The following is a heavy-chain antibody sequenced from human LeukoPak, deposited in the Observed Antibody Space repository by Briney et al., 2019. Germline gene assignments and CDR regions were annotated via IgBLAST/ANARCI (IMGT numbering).Heavy chain of an antibody. CDR3: ARGPGAWPSHCDY. CDR2: ISASASGT. V-gene: IGHV3-23*01. J-gene: IGHJ4*02. CDR1: GFTFSSYA. Sequence: GGSLRLSCAASGFTFSSYAMSWVRQAPGKGLEWVSGISASASGTYYADSVKGRFTISRDKSKNTLFLQMNSLRADDTALYYCARGPGAWPSHCDYGGQGTLVTVSS.